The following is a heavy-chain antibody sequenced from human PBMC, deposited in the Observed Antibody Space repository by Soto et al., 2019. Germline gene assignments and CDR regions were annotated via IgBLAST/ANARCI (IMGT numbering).Heavy chain of an antibody. Sequence: GGSLRLSCGASGFTFSNYYMSWIRQAPGKGLEWVSYISSTGRTIYYADSVKGRFTVSRDNAQNSLSLKLNSLRVEDTAVYYCARSYSSGWEYDYWGQGTQVTVSS. CDR1: GFTFSNYY. D-gene: IGHD6-19*01. V-gene: IGHV3-11*01. CDR2: ISSTGRTI. J-gene: IGHJ4*02. CDR3: ARSYSSGWEYDY.